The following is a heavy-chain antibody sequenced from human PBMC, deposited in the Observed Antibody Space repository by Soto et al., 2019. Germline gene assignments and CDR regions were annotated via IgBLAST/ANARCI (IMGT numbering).Heavy chain of an antibody. CDR2: IYPGDSDT. Sequence: GESLKISCKGSGYSFTSYWIGWVRQMPGKGLEWMGIIYPGDSDTRYSPSFQGQVTISADKSIRTAYLQWSSLKASETAMYYCARPTYSSRWYGDAFDIWAQGTLVTVSS. CDR3: ARPTYSSRWYGDAFDI. V-gene: IGHV5-51*01. J-gene: IGHJ3*02. D-gene: IGHD6-13*01. CDR1: GYSFTSYW.